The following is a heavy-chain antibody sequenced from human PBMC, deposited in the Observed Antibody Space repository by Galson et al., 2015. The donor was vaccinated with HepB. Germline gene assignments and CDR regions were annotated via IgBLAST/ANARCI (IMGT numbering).Heavy chain of an antibody. Sequence: SLRLSCAASGFTFSAYATHWVRQAPGKGLEWVALVSSDESNKYYADSVRGRFTISRDNSRNTVYLQMNSLRAEDTAVYHCARTFYFDYWGQGTLVTVSS. CDR2: VSSDESNK. CDR1: GFTFSAYA. J-gene: IGHJ4*02. V-gene: IGHV3-30*04. CDR3: ARTFYFDY.